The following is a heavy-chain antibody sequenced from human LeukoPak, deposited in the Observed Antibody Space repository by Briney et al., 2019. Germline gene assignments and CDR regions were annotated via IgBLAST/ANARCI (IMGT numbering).Heavy chain of an antibody. CDR2: ISYDGSNK. J-gene: IGHJ4*02. CDR3: ASLSSGYYYTDY. D-gene: IGHD3-22*01. V-gene: IGHV3-30*04. Sequence: GGSLRLSCAASGFTFSSYAMHWVRQAPGKGLEWVAVISYDGSNKYYADSVKGRFTISRDNSKNTLYLQMNSPRAEDTAVYYCASLSSGYYYTDYWGQGTLVTVSS. CDR1: GFTFSSYA.